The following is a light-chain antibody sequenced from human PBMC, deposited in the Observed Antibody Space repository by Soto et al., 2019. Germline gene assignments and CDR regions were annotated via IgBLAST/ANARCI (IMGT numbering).Light chain of an antibody. CDR2: GAS. J-gene: IGKJ1*01. Sequence: EIVMTQSPATLSVSPGERATLSSRASQSVSSNLAWYQQKPGQAPRLLIYGASTRATGVPARFSGSGSGTEFTLTISSLQSEDFAIYYCQQYNNWPRTFGRGTKVEVK. CDR1: QSVSSN. CDR3: QQYNNWPRT. V-gene: IGKV3-15*01.